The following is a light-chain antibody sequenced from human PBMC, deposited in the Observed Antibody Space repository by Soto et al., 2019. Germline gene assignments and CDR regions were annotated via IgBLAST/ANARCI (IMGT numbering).Light chain of an antibody. CDR3: QQRSNWPPGSLT. CDR1: QSVSSY. V-gene: IGKV3-11*01. J-gene: IGKJ4*01. CDR2: DAS. Sequence: EIVLTQSPATLSLSPGEKATLSCRASQSVSSYLAWYQHKPGQAPSLLIYDASNRATGIPARFSGSGSGTDFTLTISSLEPEDFAVYYCQQRSNWPPGSLTFGGGTKVEIK.